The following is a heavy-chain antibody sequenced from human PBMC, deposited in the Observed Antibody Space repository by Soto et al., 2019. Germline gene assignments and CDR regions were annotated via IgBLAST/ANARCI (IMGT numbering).Heavy chain of an antibody. J-gene: IGHJ5*02. Sequence: SETLSLTCAVSASSISSGGYSWSWIRQPPGKGLEWIGYIYHSGSTYYNPSLKSRVTISVDRSKNQFSLKLSSVTAADTAVYYCARGRGDVLVPAAIDWFDPWGQGTLVTVSS. V-gene: IGHV4-30-2*01. D-gene: IGHD2-2*01. CDR1: ASSISSGGYS. CDR2: IYHSGST. CDR3: ARGRGDVLVPAAIDWFDP.